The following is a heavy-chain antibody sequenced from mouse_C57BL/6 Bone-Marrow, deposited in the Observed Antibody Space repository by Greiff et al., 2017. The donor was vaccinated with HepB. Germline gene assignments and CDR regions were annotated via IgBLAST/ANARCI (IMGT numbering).Heavy chain of an antibody. D-gene: IGHD1-1*01. CDR1: GYAFSSSW. V-gene: IGHV1-82*01. J-gene: IGHJ3*01. CDR2: IYPGDGDT. CDR3: ARDYCRAY. Sequence: VQLQQSGPELVKPGASVKISCKASGYAFSSSWMNWVKQRPGKGLEWIGRIYPGDGDTNYNGKFKGKATLTADKSSSTAYMQLSSLTSEDSAVYFCARDYCRAYWGQGTLVTVSA.